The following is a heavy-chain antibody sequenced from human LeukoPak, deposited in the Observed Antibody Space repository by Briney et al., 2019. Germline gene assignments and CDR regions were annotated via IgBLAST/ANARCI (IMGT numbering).Heavy chain of an antibody. V-gene: IGHV1-18*01. CDR1: DYTFTSYG. CDR2: ISTYNGNT. D-gene: IGHD2/OR15-2a*01. CDR3: ARDRGADSTGMDV. Sequence: ASVKVSCKASDYTFTSYGFSWVRQAPGQGLEWMGWISTYNGNTNYAQKFQGRVTMTTDTSTSTAYMELRSLRFDDTAVYYCARDRGADSTGMDVWGQGTTVTVSS. J-gene: IGHJ6*02.